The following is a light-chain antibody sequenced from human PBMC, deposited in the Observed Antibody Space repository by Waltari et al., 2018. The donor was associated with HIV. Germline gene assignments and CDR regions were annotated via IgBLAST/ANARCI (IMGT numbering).Light chain of an antibody. Sequence: QTVVTQEPSFSVSPGGTVTLTCGLSSGSVSTSYYPSWYQQTPGQAPRTLIYTTNTRSSGVSDRFSGSILENKAALTITGAQADDESDYYCVLYMGSGIWVFGGGTKVSVL. CDR2: TTN. CDR1: SGSVSTSYY. CDR3: VLYMGSGIWV. V-gene: IGLV8-61*01. J-gene: IGLJ3*02.